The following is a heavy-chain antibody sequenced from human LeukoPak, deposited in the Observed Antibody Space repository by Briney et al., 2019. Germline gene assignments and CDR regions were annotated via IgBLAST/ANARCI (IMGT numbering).Heavy chain of an antibody. J-gene: IGHJ5*02. CDR1: GGSISSGGYY. V-gene: IGHV4-31*03. Sequence: SETLSLTCTVSGGSISSGGYYWSWIRQHPGKGLEWIGYIYYSGSTYYNPSIKSRVTISVDTSKNQFSLKLSSVTAADTAVYYCARGYRYCSGGSCYPSWFDPWGQGTLVTVSS. D-gene: IGHD2-15*01. CDR2: IYYSGST. CDR3: ARGYRYCSGGSCYPSWFDP.